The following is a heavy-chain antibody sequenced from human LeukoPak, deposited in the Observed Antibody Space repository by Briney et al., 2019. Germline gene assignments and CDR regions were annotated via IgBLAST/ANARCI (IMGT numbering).Heavy chain of an antibody. D-gene: IGHD5-12*01. Sequence: GGSLRLSCAPSGLTSTDYAMNWVRQAPGKGLAWVSVLIGSSGSTDYADSVKGRFTISRDNSKNTLFLQMNSLRAEDTAIYYCAKGAYDYIEIGYFDSWGQGTLVTVSS. J-gene: IGHJ4*02. V-gene: IGHV3-23*01. CDR2: LIGSSGST. CDR3: AKGAYDYIEIGYFDS. CDR1: GLTSTDYA.